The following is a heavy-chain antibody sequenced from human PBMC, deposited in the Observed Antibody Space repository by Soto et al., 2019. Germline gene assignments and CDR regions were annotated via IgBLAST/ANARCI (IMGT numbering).Heavy chain of an antibody. V-gene: IGHV1-46*01. J-gene: IGHJ3*02. CDR1: GNTFTSYY. D-gene: IGHD2-21*02. CDR3: ARLAYCGGDCYSGGYAFDI. Sequence: ASVKLSCKASGNTFTSYYMHWVRQAPGQGLEGMGIINPSGGSTSYAQKFQGRVTMTRDTSTSTVYMELSSLRSEDTAVYYCARLAYCGGDCYSGGYAFDIWG. CDR2: INPSGGST.